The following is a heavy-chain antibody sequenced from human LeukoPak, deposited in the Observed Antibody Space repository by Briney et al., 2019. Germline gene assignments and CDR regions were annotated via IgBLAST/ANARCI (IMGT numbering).Heavy chain of an antibody. V-gene: IGHV1-8*01. CDR3: ARGRYCTNGVCYTRPPFDY. Sequence: ASVKVSCKASGYTFTSYDINWVRQATGQGLEWMGWMNPNSGNTGYAQEFQGRVTMTRNTSISTAYMELSSLRSEDTVVYYCARGRYCTNGVCYTRPPFDYWGQGTLVTVSS. CDR2: MNPNSGNT. J-gene: IGHJ4*02. CDR1: GYTFTSYD. D-gene: IGHD2-8*01.